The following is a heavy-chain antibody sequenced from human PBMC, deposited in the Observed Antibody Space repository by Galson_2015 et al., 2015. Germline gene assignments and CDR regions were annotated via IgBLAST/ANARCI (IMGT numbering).Heavy chain of an antibody. CDR2: IDQDGSEK. D-gene: IGHD6-19*01. CDR1: GFTFSDYF. CDR3: AGGLGWSSDY. Sequence: SLRLSCAASGFTFSDYFMTWVRLAPGKGLEWVANIDQDGSEKNYVDSVKARFTISRDNAKNSLYLQMDNLRAEDTAVYYCAGGLGWSSDYWGPGTLVTVSS. V-gene: IGHV3-7*01. J-gene: IGHJ4*02.